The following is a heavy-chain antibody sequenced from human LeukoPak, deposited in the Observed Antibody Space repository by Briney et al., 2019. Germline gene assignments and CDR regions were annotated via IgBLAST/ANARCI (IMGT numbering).Heavy chain of an antibody. CDR2: IGDRADNYAT. J-gene: IGHJ4*02. V-gene: IGHV3-73*01. CDR1: GFTFSGSG. Sequence: PGGSLRLSCAASGFTFSGSGMHWVRQASGKGLEWVGRIGDRADNYATLYAASVKGRFTISRDDSENTAYLQMNGLKTEDTAVYYCIADYNSCTGLNYWGQGTPVAVSS. CDR3: IADYNSCTGLNY. D-gene: IGHD3-3*01.